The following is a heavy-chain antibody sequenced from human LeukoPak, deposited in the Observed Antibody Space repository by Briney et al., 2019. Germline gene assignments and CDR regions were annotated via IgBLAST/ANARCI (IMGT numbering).Heavy chain of an antibody. CDR1: GFTFSSYW. D-gene: IGHD4-17*01. V-gene: IGHV3-7*01. CDR2: IKQDGSEE. J-gene: IGHJ5*02. Sequence: PGGSLRLSCAASGFTFSSYWMSWVRQAPGKGLEWVANIKQDGSEEYYVDSVKGRFTISRDNAKNSLYLQMNSLRAEDTAVYYCAREPRDYGDYVPLYNWFDPWGQGTLVTVSS. CDR3: AREPRDYGDYVPLYNWFDP.